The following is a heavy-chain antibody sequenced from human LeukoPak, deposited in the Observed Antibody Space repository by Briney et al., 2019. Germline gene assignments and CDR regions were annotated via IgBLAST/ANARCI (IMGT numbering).Heavy chain of an antibody. Sequence: KPSETLSLTCAVSGYPISSGYYWGRIRQPPGKGLEWIGSIYHSGSTYYNPSLKSRVTISVDTSKNQFSLKLSSVTAADTAVYYCARVTGRAVAVRSIIYFDYWGQGTLVTVSS. CDR1: GYPISSGYY. J-gene: IGHJ4*02. V-gene: IGHV4-38-2*01. CDR2: IYHSGST. D-gene: IGHD6-19*01. CDR3: ARVTGRAVAVRSIIYFDY.